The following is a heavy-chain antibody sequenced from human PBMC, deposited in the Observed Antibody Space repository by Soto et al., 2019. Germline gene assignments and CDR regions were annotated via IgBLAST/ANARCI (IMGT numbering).Heavy chain of an antibody. V-gene: IGHV3-53*01. CDR2: IYSGGST. J-gene: IGHJ4*02. Sequence: PGGSLRLSCAASGFTVSSNYMSWVRQAPGKGLEWVSVIYSGGSTYYADSVKGRFTISRDNSKNTLYLQMNSLRAEDTAVYYCAGTPYYYDSSGCLAYWGQGTLFTV. CDR3: AGTPYYYDSSGCLAY. CDR1: GFTVSSNY. D-gene: IGHD3-22*01.